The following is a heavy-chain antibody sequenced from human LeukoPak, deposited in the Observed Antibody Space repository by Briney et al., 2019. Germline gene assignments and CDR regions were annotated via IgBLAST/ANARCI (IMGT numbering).Heavy chain of an antibody. D-gene: IGHD1-14*01. Sequence: GGSLRLSCVASGFTLSRCGMHWVREAPGKGVEWRGVLMDDGGVGYYGESVRGGFTISRYTSKNMVFLETSSLRSDDSAFYYCVTEQDNAVYRVADSSGQGTLVTPSS. V-gene: IGHV3-33*01. CDR1: GFTLSRCG. J-gene: IGHJ4*02. CDR3: VTEQDNAVYRVADS. CDR2: LMDDGGVG.